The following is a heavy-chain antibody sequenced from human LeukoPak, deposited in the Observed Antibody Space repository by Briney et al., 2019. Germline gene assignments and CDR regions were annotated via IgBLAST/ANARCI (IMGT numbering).Heavy chain of an antibody. Sequence: TGGSLRLYCAASGFTFSSYAMSWIRQPPGKGLEWIGYIYYSGSTNYNPSLKSRVTISVDMSKNQFSLKLSSVTAADTAVYYCARTGRGTWWFDPWGQGTLVTVSS. CDR2: IYYSGST. D-gene: IGHD1-7*01. CDR3: ARTGRGTWWFDP. V-gene: IGHV4-59*01. J-gene: IGHJ5*02. CDR1: GFTFSSYA.